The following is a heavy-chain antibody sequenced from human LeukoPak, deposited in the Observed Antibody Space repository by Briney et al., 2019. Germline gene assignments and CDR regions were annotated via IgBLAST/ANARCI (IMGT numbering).Heavy chain of an antibody. CDR1: GGSIRSSSYY. D-gene: IGHD5-12*01. J-gene: IGHJ4*02. CDR2: IFSSGTT. CDR3: AREWLRFRGSTSLDY. Sequence: SETLSLTCTVSGGSIRSSSYYWAWIRQPAGKGPEWIGRIFSSGTTKYNPSLKSRVTISLDTPKHQFSLKLTSVTAADTAVYYCAREWLRFRGSTSLDYWGQGSQVTVSS. V-gene: IGHV4-61*02.